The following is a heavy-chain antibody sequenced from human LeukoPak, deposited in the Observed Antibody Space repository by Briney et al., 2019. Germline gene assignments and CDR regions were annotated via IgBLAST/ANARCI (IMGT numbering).Heavy chain of an antibody. D-gene: IGHD5-24*01. J-gene: IGHJ5*02. V-gene: IGHV3-15*01. CDR2: IKSKTDGGTT. CDR3: TTMMVEMATVTGRDVGSNWFDP. CDR1: GFIVSSHY. Sequence: GGSLRLSCAASGFIVSSHYVSWVRQAPGKGLEWVGRIKSKTDGGTTDYSAPVKGRFTISRDDSKNTLYLQMNSVKTEDTAVYYCTTMMVEMATVTGRDVGSNWFDPWGQGTLVTVSS.